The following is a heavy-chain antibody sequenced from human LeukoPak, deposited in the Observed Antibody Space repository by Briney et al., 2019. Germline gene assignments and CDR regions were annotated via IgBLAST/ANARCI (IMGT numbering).Heavy chain of an antibody. CDR2: TRNKANSYTT. V-gene: IGHV3-72*01. CDR1: GFTFSDHY. CDR3: AREKSKYSSSWHGEPDDAFDI. J-gene: IGHJ3*02. D-gene: IGHD6-13*01. Sequence: GGSLRLSCAASGFTFSDHYMDWVRQAPGKGLEWVGRTRNKANSYTTEYAASVKGGFTISRDDSKNSLYLQMNSLRAEDTAVYYCAREKSKYSSSWHGEPDDAFDIWGQGTMVTVSS.